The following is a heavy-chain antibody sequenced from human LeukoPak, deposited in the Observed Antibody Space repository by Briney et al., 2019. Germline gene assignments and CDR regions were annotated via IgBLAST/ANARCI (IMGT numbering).Heavy chain of an antibody. J-gene: IGHJ5*02. CDR1: GYTFTDYY. D-gene: IGHD1-26*01. Sequence: GASVKVSCKASGYTFTDYYMHWVRQAPGQGLEWMGRINPHSGGTNYAQNFQGRVTMTRDTNITTAYMELRRLTSDDSAMYYCTKSGTWGQGTLVTVSS. CDR2: INPHSGGT. CDR3: TKSGT. V-gene: IGHV1-2*06.